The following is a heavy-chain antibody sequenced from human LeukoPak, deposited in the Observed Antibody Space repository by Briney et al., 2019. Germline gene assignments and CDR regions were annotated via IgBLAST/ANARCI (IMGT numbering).Heavy chain of an antibody. V-gene: IGHV1-2*02. D-gene: IGHD1-14*01. CDR1: GYTFTGYY. CDR3: ARDNRKVRTLPYYGMDV. J-gene: IGHJ6*02. CDR2: INPNSGGT. Sequence: ASVKVSCKASGYTFTGYYMHWVRQAPGQGLEWMGWINPNSGGTNYAQKFQGRVTMTRDTSISTAYMELSRLRSDDTAVYYCARDNRKVRTLPYYGMDVWGQGTRSPSP.